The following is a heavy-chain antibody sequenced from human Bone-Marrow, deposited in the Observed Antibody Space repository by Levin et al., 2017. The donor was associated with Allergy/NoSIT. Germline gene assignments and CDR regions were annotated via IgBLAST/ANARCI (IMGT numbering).Heavy chain of an antibody. CDR2: INHSGST. CDR3: ARARYSSRWYDY. Sequence: GSLRLSCAVYGGSFSGYYWSWIRQPPGKGLEWIGEINHSGSTNYNPSLKSRVTISVDTSKNQFSLKLSSVTAADTAVYYCARARYSSRWYDYWGQGTLVTVSS. J-gene: IGHJ4*02. CDR1: GGSFSGYY. V-gene: IGHV4-34*01. D-gene: IGHD6-13*01.